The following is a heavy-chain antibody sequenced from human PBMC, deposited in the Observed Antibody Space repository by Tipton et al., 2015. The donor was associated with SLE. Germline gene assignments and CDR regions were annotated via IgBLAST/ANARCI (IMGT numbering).Heavy chain of an antibody. D-gene: IGHD4/OR15-4a*01. J-gene: IGHJ6*02. CDR3: ERQGGTMGPYHRIDF. CDR2: IHYSGRT. V-gene: IGHV4-39*07. CDR1: GGSISNSIYY. Sequence: TLSLTCTVSGGSISNSIYYWGWILQPPGKGLEWFANIHYSGRTYYNPSLKSRVTISLDMSKNKFSLKLTSVTAADTAAYFCERQGGTMGPYHRIDFWGQGTTVTVSS.